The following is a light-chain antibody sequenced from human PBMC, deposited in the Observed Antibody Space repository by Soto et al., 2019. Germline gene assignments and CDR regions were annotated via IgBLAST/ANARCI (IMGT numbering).Light chain of an antibody. V-gene: IGKV1-5*03. Sequence: DIQMTQSPSTLSGSVGDRVTITCRASQTISSWLAWYQQKPGKAPKLLIYKASTLKSGVPSRFSGSGSGTEFTLTIRSRQPDDFAIYYCQHYNSYSEAFGQGTKGEL. CDR2: KAS. CDR1: QTISSW. J-gene: IGKJ1*01. CDR3: QHYNSYSEA.